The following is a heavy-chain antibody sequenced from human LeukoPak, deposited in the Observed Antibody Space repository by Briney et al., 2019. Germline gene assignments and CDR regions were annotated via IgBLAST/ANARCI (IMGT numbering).Heavy chain of an antibody. J-gene: IGHJ4*02. CDR3: AREADYLFDY. D-gene: IGHD4-11*01. V-gene: IGHV4-39*07. CDR2: IYYSGSP. CDR1: GGSISSRFYY. Sequence: SETLSLTCSVSGGSISSRFYYWGWIRQPPGKGLEWIGSIYYSGSPYYNPSLKSRVTISLDTSKKQFSLKLSSVTAADTAVYYCAREADYLFDYWGQGTLVTVSS.